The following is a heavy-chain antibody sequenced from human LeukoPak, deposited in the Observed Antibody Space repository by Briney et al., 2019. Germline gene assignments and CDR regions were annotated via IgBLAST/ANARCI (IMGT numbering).Heavy chain of an antibody. D-gene: IGHD4-11*01. CDR1: GGPIRGTSYY. CDR3: ARPLTGYSNTFVY. Sequence: SETLSLTCIVSGGPIRGTSYYWGWIRQSPGKGLEWIGSVSYSGSPYYNPSLKSRVAISIDTSKNLFSLELTSVTAADTAVYYCARPLTGYSNTFVYWGQGTMVTVSS. V-gene: IGHV4-39*01. J-gene: IGHJ4*02. CDR2: VSYSGSP.